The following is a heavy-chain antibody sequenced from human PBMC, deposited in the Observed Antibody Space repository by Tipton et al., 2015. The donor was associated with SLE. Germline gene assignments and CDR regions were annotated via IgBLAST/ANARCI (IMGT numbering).Heavy chain of an antibody. CDR3: ARDPTFFHPGTLYY. V-gene: IGHV4-59*01. J-gene: IGHJ4*02. CDR1: GGSMRPYY. Sequence: LRLSCTVSGGSMRPYYWGWIRQPPGKGLEWIGYIYYSGSTGYNPSLQSRVTTSVDMSKNQFSLRLNSVTAADTAVYYCARDPTFFHPGTLYYWRRETLFPFSS. CDR2: IYYSGST. D-gene: IGHD2/OR15-2a*01.